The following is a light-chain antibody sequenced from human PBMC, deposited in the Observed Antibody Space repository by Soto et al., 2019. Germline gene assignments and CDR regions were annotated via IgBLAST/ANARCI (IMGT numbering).Light chain of an antibody. CDR1: SSNIGGTNY. J-gene: IGLJ2*01. CDR3: ASWADRLGAVI. Sequence: QSVLTQPPSASGTPGQRVFISCSGSSSNIGGTNYAYWYQQLPAAAPKLLMHSNNLRPSGVPERISGSKSGTSASLAISGLRSEDEAVYYCASWADRLGAVIFGGGTKVTVL. V-gene: IGLV1-47*02. CDR2: SNN.